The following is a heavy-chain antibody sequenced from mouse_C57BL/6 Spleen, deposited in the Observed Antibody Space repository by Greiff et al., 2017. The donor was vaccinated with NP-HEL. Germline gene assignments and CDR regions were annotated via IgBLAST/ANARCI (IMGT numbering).Heavy chain of an antibody. CDR1: GYTFTSYW. Sequence: VQLQQPGAELVKPGASVKLSCKASGYTFTSYWMNWVKQRPGQGLEWIGMIHPNSGSTNYNEKFKSKATLTVDKSSSTAYMQLSSLTYEDAAGYYCAREPLFITTVVATDYFDYWGQGTTLTVSS. CDR3: AREPLFITTVVATDYFDY. J-gene: IGHJ2*01. V-gene: IGHV1-64*01. D-gene: IGHD1-1*01. CDR2: IHPNSGST.